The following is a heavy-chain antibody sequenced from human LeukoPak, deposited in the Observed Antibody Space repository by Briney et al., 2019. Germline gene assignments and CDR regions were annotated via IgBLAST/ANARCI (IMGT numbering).Heavy chain of an antibody. D-gene: IGHD6-6*01. V-gene: IGHV3-20*04. CDR2: IYWSGGST. J-gene: IGHJ3*02. CDR3: ARIGRPAAFDI. Sequence: GGSLRLSCAASGFTFYDYGMSWVRQAPGKGLEWVSGIYWSGGSTGYADSVKGRFTISRDNAKHSLFLQLDSLRAEDTAVYYCARIGRPAAFDIWGQGTLVIVSS. CDR1: GFTFYDYG.